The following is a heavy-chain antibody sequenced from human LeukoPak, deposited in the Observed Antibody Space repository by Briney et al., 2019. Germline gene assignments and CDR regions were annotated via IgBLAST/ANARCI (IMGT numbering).Heavy chain of an antibody. Sequence: GESLKISCKGSGYSFTNYWIGWVRQMPGKGLEWMGIIYPGDSDTRYRPSFQGQVTISADRSISTAYLQWSSLKASDTAMYYCARHLIYSGYGSRYYYYYYMDVWGKGTTVTVSS. CDR1: GYSFTNYW. V-gene: IGHV5-51*01. D-gene: IGHD5-12*01. J-gene: IGHJ6*03. CDR2: IYPGDSDT. CDR3: ARHLIYSGYGSRYYYYYYMDV.